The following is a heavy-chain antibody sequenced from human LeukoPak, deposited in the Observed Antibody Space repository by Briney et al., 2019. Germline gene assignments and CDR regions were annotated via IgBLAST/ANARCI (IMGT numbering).Heavy chain of an antibody. D-gene: IGHD6-13*01. CDR2: INHSGST. CDR1: GGSFSGYY. V-gene: IGHV4-34*01. Sequence: PSETLSLTCAVYGGSFSGYYWSWIRQPPGKGLEWIGEINHSGSTNYNPSLKSRVTISVDTSKNQFSLKLSSVAAADTAVYYCARRAALAGTGGYYFDYWGQGTLVTVSS. J-gene: IGHJ4*02. CDR3: ARRAALAGTGGYYFDY.